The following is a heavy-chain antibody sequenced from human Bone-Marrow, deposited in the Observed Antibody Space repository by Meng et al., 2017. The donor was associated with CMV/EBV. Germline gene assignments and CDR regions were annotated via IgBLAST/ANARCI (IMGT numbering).Heavy chain of an antibody. V-gene: IGHV3-20*04. J-gene: IGHJ6*02. CDR3: ARAWAAMDYYYYGMDV. CDR1: GFTFDDYG. D-gene: IGHD2-2*01. Sequence: LTCAASGFTFDDYGMSWVRQAPGKGLEWVSGINWNGGSTSYADSVKGRFTISRDNAKNSLYLQMNSLRAEDTALYYCARAWAAMDYYYYGMDVWGQGTTVTVSS. CDR2: INWNGGST.